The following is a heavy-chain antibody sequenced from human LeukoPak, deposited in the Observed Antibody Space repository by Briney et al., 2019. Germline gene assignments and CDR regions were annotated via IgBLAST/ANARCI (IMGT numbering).Heavy chain of an antibody. J-gene: IGHJ4*02. CDR3: VRGFYGLGWDY. V-gene: IGHV3-64D*06. CDR1: GFSFRSYA. D-gene: IGHD3-10*01. CDR2: INDDWGTT. Sequence: GGSLRLSCSASGFSFRSYAMHWVRQAPGKGLEFVSGINDDWGTTDYADSVKGRFTISRDNSKNTLYLQMNSLRTEDTALYYCVRGFYGLGWDYWGQGTLVTVSS.